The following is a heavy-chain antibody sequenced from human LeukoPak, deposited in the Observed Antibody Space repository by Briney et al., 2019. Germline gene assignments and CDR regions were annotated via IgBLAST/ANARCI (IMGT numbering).Heavy chain of an antibody. Sequence: PGGSLRLSCAVSGFTVSSKYMSWVRQAPGKGLEWVSVIYSGGSTYYADSAKGRFTISRDDSKNTMYHQMNSLRAEDTAVYYCARGSFGEYYFDYWGQGTLVTVSS. CDR1: GFTVSSKY. V-gene: IGHV3-66*01. D-gene: IGHD3-10*01. CDR2: IYSGGST. CDR3: ARGSFGEYYFDY. J-gene: IGHJ4*02.